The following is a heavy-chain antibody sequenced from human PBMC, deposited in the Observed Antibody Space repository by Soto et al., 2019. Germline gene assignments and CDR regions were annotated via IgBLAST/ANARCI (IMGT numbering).Heavy chain of an antibody. J-gene: IGHJ4*02. Sequence: QVKLQESGPGLVRPSQTLSLTCSVSGASIQNGGYFWSWTRQSPGKGLEWIGNVLYSGSPYNNSSPERRVTTSTDTSINQFSPANTTVTAAHTSMYYCAKGPTDEKVDSRGQGILVTVSS. V-gene: IGHV4-30-4*01. CDR3: AKGPTDEKVDS. CDR1: GASIQNGGYF. CDR2: VLYSGSP.